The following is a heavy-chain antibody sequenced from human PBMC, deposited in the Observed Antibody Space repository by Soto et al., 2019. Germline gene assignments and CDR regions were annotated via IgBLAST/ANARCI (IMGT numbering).Heavy chain of an antibody. D-gene: IGHD2-2*02. V-gene: IGHV1-46*01. Sequence: ASVKVSCKASGYTFTSYYMHWVRQAPGQGLEWMGIINPSGGSTSYAQKFQGRVTMTRDTSTSTVYMELSSLRSEDTAVYYCARDGIVLVPAAIDYYYGMDVWGQGTTVTVSS. CDR1: GYTFTSYY. CDR3: ARDGIVLVPAAIDYYYGMDV. CDR2: INPSGGST. J-gene: IGHJ6*02.